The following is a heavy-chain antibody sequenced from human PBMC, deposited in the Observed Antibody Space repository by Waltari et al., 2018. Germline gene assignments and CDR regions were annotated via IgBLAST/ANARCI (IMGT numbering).Heavy chain of an antibody. D-gene: IGHD6-6*01. V-gene: IGHV3-7*01. CDR1: GFTFSSHR. Sequence: EVQLVESGGGLVQPGGSLRLSCAASGFTFSSHRMSWVRQAPGKGREWVANIKQDGSEKYYVDSVKGRFTISRDNAKNSLYLQMNSLRAEDTAVYYCARDSPYSSSSYYYYGMDVWGQGTTVTVSS. CDR3: ARDSPYSSSSYYYYGMDV. CDR2: IKQDGSEK. J-gene: IGHJ6*02.